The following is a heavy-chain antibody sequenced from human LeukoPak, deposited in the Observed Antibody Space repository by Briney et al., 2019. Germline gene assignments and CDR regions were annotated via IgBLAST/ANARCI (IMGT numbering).Heavy chain of an antibody. J-gene: IGHJ5*02. CDR2: MNPNSGNT. V-gene: IGHV1-8*03. D-gene: IGHD6-6*01. CDR3: ARVSSSLNWFDP. Sequence: ASVKVSCKASGYTFTSYDINWVRQATGQGLEWMGWMNPNSGNTGYAQKLQGRVTITRNTSISTAYMELSSLRSEDTAVYYCARVSSSLNWFDPWGQGTLVTVSS. CDR1: GYTFTSYD.